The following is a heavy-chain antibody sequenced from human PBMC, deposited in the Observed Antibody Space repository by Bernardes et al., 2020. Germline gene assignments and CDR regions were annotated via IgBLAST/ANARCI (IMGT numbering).Heavy chain of an antibody. Sequence: GGSLRLSCAASGFTFSSYSMNWVRQAPGKGLEWVSSISSSSSYIYYADSVKGRSTISRDNAKNSLYLQMNSLRAEDTAVYYCARDPGLFGSSWPFGYYYYGMDVWGKGTTVTVSS. J-gene: IGHJ6*04. CDR2: ISSSSSYI. D-gene: IGHD6-13*01. V-gene: IGHV3-21*01. CDR1: GFTFSSYS. CDR3: ARDPGLFGSSWPFGYYYYGMDV.